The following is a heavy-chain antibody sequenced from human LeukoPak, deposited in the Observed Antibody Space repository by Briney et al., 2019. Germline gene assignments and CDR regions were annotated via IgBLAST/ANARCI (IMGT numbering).Heavy chain of an antibody. V-gene: IGHV4-59*01. CDR1: GGSISGYY. CDR2: IYSTGST. J-gene: IGHJ5*02. Sequence: SETLSLTCTVSGGSISGYYWSWIRQSPEKGLESIGFIYSTGSTNYNPSLKSRVTISVDTSKNQFSLKLSSVTAADTAVYYCARVVGYYYGSGKNWFDPWGQGTLVTVSS. CDR3: ARVVGYYYGSGKNWFDP. D-gene: IGHD3-10*01.